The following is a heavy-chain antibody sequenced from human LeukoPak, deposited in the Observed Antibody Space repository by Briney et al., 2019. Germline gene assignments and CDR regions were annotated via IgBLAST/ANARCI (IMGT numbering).Heavy chain of an antibody. CDR1: GGTFSSYT. J-gene: IGHJ4*02. CDR3: ASSPGSSSWRSTIDY. V-gene: IGHV1-69*02. D-gene: IGHD6-13*01. Sequence: SVKVSCKASGGTFSSYTISWVRQAPGQGLEWMGRIIPILGIANYAQKFQSRVTITADKSTSTAYMELSSLRSEDTAVYYCASSPGSSSWRSTIDYWGQGTLVTVSS. CDR2: IIPILGIA.